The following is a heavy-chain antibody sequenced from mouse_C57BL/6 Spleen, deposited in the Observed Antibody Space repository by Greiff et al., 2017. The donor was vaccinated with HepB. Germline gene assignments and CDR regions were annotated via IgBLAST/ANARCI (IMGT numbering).Heavy chain of an antibody. D-gene: IGHD1-1*01. J-gene: IGHJ3*01. CDR2: ISYDGSN. CDR1: GYSITSGYY. Sequence: DVQLQESGPGLVKPSQSLSLTCSVTGYSITSGYYWNWIRQFPGNKLEWMGYISYDGSNNYNPSLKNRISITRDTSTNQFFLKLDSMTTEDTATYYCAGYYYGSSPAWFAYWGQGTLVTVSA. V-gene: IGHV3-6*01. CDR3: AGYYYGSSPAWFAY.